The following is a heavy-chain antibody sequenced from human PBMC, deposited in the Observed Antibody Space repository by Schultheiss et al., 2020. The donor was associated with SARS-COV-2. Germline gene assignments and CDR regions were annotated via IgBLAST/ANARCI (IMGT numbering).Heavy chain of an antibody. CDR2: ISYDGSNK. Sequence: GGSLRLSCAASGFTFSSYEMNWVRQAPGKGLEWVAVISYDGSNKYYADSVKGRFTISRDNSKNTLYLQMNSLRAEDTAVYYCARGGRDSYSSGWPGDYYYYYMDVWGKGTTVTVSS. CDR1: GFTFSSYE. D-gene: IGHD6-19*01. V-gene: IGHV3-30*07. CDR3: ARGGRDSYSSGWPGDYYYYYMDV. J-gene: IGHJ6*03.